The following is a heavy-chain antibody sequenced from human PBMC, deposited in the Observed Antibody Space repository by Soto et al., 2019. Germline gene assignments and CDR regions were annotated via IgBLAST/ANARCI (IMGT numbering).Heavy chain of an antibody. Sequence: EVQLLESGGGLVQPGGSLRLSCAASGFTFNTYAMSWVRQAPGKGLEWVSAIGSDGTAIQYADSVKGRFTISKDNSKDTLYLQMNSMRAEDTAVYYCAKPVLTVAGTRYFDRWGQGTLVTVSS. CDR2: IGSDGTAI. J-gene: IGHJ4*02. CDR3: AKPVLTVAGTRYFDR. V-gene: IGHV3-23*05. D-gene: IGHD6-19*01. CDR1: GFTFNTYA.